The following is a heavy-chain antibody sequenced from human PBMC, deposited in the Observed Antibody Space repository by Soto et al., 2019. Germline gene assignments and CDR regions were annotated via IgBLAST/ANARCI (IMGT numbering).Heavy chain of an antibody. D-gene: IGHD6-19*01. CDR1: GGTFSSYA. CDR2: IIPIFGTA. V-gene: IGHV1-69*13. J-gene: IGHJ4*02. Sequence: ASVKVSCKASGGTFSSYAISWVRQAPGQGLEWMGGIIPIFGTANYAQKFQGRVTITADESTSTAYMELSSLRPEDTAVYYCARKKYSSGWYDYWGQGTLVTVSS. CDR3: ARKKYSSGWYDY.